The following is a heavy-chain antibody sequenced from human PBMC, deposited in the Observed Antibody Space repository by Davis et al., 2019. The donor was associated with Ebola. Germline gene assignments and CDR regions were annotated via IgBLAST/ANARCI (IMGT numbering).Heavy chain of an antibody. Sequence: MPGGSLRLSCTVSGGSTSSSSYYWGWIRQPPGKGLEWIGSIYYSGSTYYNPSLKSRVTISVDTSKNQFSLKLSSVTAADTAVYYCASLGDIVVVVAATHNWYFDLWGRGTLVTVSS. CDR1: GGSTSSSSYY. CDR3: ASLGDIVVVVAATHNWYFDL. D-gene: IGHD2-15*01. J-gene: IGHJ2*01. CDR2: IYYSGST. V-gene: IGHV4-39*01.